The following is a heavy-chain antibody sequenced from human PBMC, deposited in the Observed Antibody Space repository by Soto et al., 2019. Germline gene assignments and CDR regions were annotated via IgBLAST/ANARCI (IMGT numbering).Heavy chain of an antibody. V-gene: IGHV4-34*01. D-gene: IGHD3-9*01. Sequence: PSETLSLTCAVYGGSFSGYYWTWIRQPPGTGLEWIGEINHSGSTNYNPSLKSRVTISVDKSKNQFSLKLSSVTAADTAVYYCASTYYDILTGYYRYFQHWGQGTLVTVSS. J-gene: IGHJ1*01. CDR3: ASTYYDILTGYYRYFQH. CDR2: INHSGST. CDR1: GGSFSGYY.